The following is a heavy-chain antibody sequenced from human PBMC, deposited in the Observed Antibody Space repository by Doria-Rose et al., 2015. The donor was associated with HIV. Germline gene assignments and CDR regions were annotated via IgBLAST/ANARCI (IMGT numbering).Heavy chain of an antibody. CDR3: ARIKSSRWYHKYYFDF. D-gene: IGHD6-13*01. CDR1: GVSLSSPGMG. Sequence: QITLKESGPALVKPTETLTLTCTVSGVSLSSPGMGVSWIRQPPGKALEWLANMFSDDERSYKSSLSSRLTISRGTSKSQVVLTMTDMDPVDTATYYCARIKSSRWYHKYYFDFWGQGTLVIVSA. CDR2: MFSDDER. J-gene: IGHJ4*02. V-gene: IGHV2-26*01.